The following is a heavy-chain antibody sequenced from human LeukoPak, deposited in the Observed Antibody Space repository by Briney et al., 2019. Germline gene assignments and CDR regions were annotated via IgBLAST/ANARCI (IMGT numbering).Heavy chain of an antibody. CDR2: ISYDGSNE. D-gene: IGHD1-14*01. V-gene: IGHV3-30*03. Sequence: GRSLRLSCAASGFTFSSYGMHWVRQAPGKGLEWVAVISYDGSNENYADSVKGRFTISRDNTKNTLYVQMNSLRAEDTALYYCARDFRTNYYYYMDVWGKGTTVTVSS. CDR1: GFTFSSYG. CDR3: ARDFRTNYYYYMDV. J-gene: IGHJ6*03.